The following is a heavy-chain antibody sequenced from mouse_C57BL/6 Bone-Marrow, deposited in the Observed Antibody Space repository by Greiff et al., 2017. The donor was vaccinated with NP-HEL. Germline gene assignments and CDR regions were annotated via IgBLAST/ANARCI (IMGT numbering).Heavy chain of an antibody. D-gene: IGHD4-1*01. CDR3: TRDWDGFDY. J-gene: IGHJ2*01. CDR2: IDPETGGT. V-gene: IGHV1-15*01. Sequence: QVQLKESGAELVRPGASVTLSCKASGYTFTDYEMHWVKQTPVHGLEWIGAIDPETGGTAYNQKFKGKAILTADKSSSTAYMELRSLTSEDSAVYYCTRDWDGFDYWGQGTTLTVSS. CDR1: GYTFTDYE.